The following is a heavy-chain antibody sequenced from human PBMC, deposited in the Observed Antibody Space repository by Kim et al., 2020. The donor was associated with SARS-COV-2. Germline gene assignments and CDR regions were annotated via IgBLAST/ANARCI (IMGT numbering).Heavy chain of an antibody. D-gene: IGHD5-18*01. J-gene: IGHJ5*02. Sequence: ASVKVSCKASGYTFTSYGISWVRQAPGQGLEWMGWISAYNGNTNYAQKLQGRVTMTTDTSTSTAYMELRSLRSDDTAVYYCARVLRTGTAMVMAVWFDPWGQGTLVTVSS. CDR2: ISAYNGNT. CDR3: ARVLRTGTAMVMAVWFDP. CDR1: GYTFTSYG. V-gene: IGHV1-18*01.